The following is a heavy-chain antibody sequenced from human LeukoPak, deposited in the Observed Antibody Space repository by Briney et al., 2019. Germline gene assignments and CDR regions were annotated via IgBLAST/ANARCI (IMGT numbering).Heavy chain of an antibody. CDR1: GGSISGYY. J-gene: IGHJ4*02. CDR3: ARRGSRTYFEF. D-gene: IGHD1-14*01. CDR2: TYYSGST. V-gene: IGHV4-59*08. Sequence: SETLSLTCTVSGGSISGYYWSWIRQPPGKGLEWIGYTYYSGSTNYNPSLKSRVTISVDTSKNQFSLRLSSVTAADTAVYYCARRGSRTYFEFLGRGTLVTVSS.